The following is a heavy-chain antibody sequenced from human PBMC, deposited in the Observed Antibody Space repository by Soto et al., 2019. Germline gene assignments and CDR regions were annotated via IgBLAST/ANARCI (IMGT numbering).Heavy chain of an antibody. CDR3: AKDPLSGYDSLGWFDT. Sequence: LRLSCAASGFTFSSYGMHWVRQAPGKGLEWVAVISYDGSNKYYADSVKGRFTISRDNSKNTLYLQMNSLRAEDTAVYYCAKDPLSGYDSLGWFDTWGQGTLVTVSS. CDR1: GFTFSSYG. J-gene: IGHJ5*02. D-gene: IGHD5-12*01. V-gene: IGHV3-30*18. CDR2: ISYDGSNK.